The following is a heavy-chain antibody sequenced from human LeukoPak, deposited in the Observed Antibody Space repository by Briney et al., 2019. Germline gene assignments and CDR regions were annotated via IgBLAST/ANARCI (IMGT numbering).Heavy chain of an antibody. Sequence: GGSLRLSCAASGFTFSSYAMSWVRQAPGKGLEWVSAISGSGGSTYYADSVKGRFTISRDNSKNTLYLQMNSLRAEDTAVYYCAKVSGYSSGWYKSQFFDYWGQGTLVTVSS. V-gene: IGHV3-23*01. CDR1: GFTFSSYA. CDR3: AKVSGYSSGWYKSQFFDY. D-gene: IGHD6-19*01. CDR2: ISGSGGST. J-gene: IGHJ4*02.